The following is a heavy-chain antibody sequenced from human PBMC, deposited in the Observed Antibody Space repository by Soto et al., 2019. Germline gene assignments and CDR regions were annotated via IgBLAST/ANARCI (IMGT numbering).Heavy chain of an antibody. V-gene: IGHV1-18*01. CDR2: ISAYSGKT. CDR1: GYTFTTYG. J-gene: IGHJ5*01. CDR3: ARITGTSGFDS. D-gene: IGHD1-20*01. Sequence: ASVKVSCKTSGYTFTTYGISWVRQAPGQGLEWVGWISAYSGKTHYAQKFQGKVTMTTDTSTNTAYLELRSLRSDDTAVYYCARITGTSGFDSWGQGALVSVSS.